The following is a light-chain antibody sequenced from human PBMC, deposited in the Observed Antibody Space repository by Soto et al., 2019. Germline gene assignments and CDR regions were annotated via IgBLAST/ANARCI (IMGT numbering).Light chain of an antibody. J-gene: IGKJ1*01. CDR1: QSISSW. CDR3: QQYNSLWT. CDR2: KAS. Sequence: DIQMTQSPSTLSASVGDRVTITCRASQSISSWLSWYQQKPGKAPKLLIYKASSLESGVPSRFSGSGSGTAFTLTISSLQPDDFATYYCQQYNSLWTLGQGTKVEIK. V-gene: IGKV1-5*03.